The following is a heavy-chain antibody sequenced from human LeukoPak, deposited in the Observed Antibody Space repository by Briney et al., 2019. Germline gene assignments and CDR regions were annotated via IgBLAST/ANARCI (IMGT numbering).Heavy chain of an antibody. V-gene: IGHV4-59*01. Sequence: SETLSLTCTVSGGSISSYYWSWIRQPPGKGLEWIRYIYYSGSTNYNPSLKSRVTISVDTSKNQFSLKLSSVTAADTAVYYCARDGNNYYGSGSIYYMDVWGKGTTVTVSS. D-gene: IGHD3-10*01. CDR3: ARDGNNYYGSGSIYYMDV. CDR2: IYYSGST. J-gene: IGHJ6*03. CDR1: GGSISSYY.